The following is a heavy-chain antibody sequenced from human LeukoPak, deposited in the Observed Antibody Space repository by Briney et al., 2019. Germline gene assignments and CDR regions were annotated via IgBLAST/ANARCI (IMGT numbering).Heavy chain of an antibody. CDR2: IYSGGNT. Sequence: GGSLRLSCAISGLTVSSSYMSCVRQAPGRGLEWVSIIYSGGNTYYADSVKGRFTISRDNSRNMLYLQINSLTAEDTAVYYCAREAGATDYWGRGTLVTVSS. CDR3: AREAGATDY. CDR1: GLTVSSSY. D-gene: IGHD1-26*01. J-gene: IGHJ4*02. V-gene: IGHV3-66*01.